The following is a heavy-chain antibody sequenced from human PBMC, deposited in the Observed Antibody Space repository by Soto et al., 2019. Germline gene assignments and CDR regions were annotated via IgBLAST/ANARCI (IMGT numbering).Heavy chain of an antibody. D-gene: IGHD3-22*01. CDR2: ISGSGGST. Sequence: EVQLLESGGGLVQPGGSLRLSCAASGFTFSSYAMSWVRQAPGKGLEWVSAISGSGGSTYYADSVKGRFTISRDNSKNTLFLQMPRLRDENTAVYYCAKVLPDYYDSSGYFCYCEDWGQGNLVNVSS. CDR1: GFTFSSYA. V-gene: IGHV3-23*01. CDR3: AKVLPDYYDSSGYFCYCED. J-gene: IGHJ4*02.